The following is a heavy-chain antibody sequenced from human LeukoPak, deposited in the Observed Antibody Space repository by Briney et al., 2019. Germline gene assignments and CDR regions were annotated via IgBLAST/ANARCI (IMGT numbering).Heavy chain of an antibody. CDR3: ARSTAYGGNPPGGLYFDY. J-gene: IGHJ4*02. V-gene: IGHV4-34*01. Sequence: SETLSLTCAVYGGSFSGYYWSWIRQPPGKGLEWIGEINHSGSTNYNPSLKSRVTISVDTSKNQLSLKLSSVTAADTAVYYCARSTAYGGNPPGGLYFDYWGQGTLVTVSS. CDR2: INHSGST. D-gene: IGHD4-23*01. CDR1: GGSFSGYY.